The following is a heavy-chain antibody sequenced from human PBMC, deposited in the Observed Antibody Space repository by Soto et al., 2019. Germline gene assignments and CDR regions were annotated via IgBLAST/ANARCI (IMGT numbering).Heavy chain of an antibody. D-gene: IGHD6-13*01. V-gene: IGHV3-23*01. J-gene: IGHJ4*02. CDR2: ISATGTTT. CDR3: ATYSSPFNY. CDR1: EFSFSSYA. Sequence: GGSLRLSCAASEFSFSSYALNWVRQAPGKGLEWVSAISATGTTTYYADSVKGRFTISRDNSKRTLFLQMDSLSPEDTAVYYCATYSSPFNYWGQGTLVTVSS.